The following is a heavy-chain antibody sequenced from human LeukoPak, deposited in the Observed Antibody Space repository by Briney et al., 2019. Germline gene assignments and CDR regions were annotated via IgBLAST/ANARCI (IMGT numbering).Heavy chain of an antibody. Sequence: ASVKVSFKASGYTFTVYYMQWVRQAPGQGGERMGWINPNSGGTNYAQKFQGRVTMTRDTSISTAYMELRRLRSDDTAVYYCASDWGLSQLEYCSNTNCYMGAFDIWGQGTMVTVSS. CDR3: ASDWGLSQLEYCSNTNCYMGAFDI. V-gene: IGHV1-2*02. CDR2: INPNSGGT. CDR1: GYTFTVYY. D-gene: IGHD2-2*02. J-gene: IGHJ3*02.